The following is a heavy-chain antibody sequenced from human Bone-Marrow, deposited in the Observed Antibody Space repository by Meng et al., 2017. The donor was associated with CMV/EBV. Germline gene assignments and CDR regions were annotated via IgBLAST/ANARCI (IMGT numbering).Heavy chain of an antibody. D-gene: IGHD4-17*01. Sequence: GESLKISCAASGFNFDDYAMYWVRQAPGKGLEWVSAISGSGGSTYYADSVKGRFTISRDNSKNTLYLQMNSLRAEDTAVYYCAKATYGDYVGWFDPWGQGTLVTVSS. CDR3: AKATYGDYVGWFDP. V-gene: IGHV3-23*01. CDR2: ISGSGGST. J-gene: IGHJ5*02. CDR1: GFNFDDYA.